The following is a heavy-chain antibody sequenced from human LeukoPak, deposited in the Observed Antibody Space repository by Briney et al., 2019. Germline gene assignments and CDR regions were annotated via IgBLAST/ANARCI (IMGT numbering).Heavy chain of an antibody. CDR1: EFTFSNYW. J-gene: IGHJ4*02. V-gene: IGHV3-7*01. CDR2: IKPDGSEK. D-gene: IGHD3-10*01. Sequence: GGSLRLSCEASEFTFSNYWMNWVRQARGKGLEWVASIKPDGSEKYYVDSVRGRFTISRDNAKNSLYLQMSSLRAEDTAVYYCLAGGGYWGQGTLVTVSS. CDR3: LAGGGY.